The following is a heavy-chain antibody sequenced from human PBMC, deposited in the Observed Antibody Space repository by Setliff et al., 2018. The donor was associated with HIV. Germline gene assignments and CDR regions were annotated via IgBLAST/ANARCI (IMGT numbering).Heavy chain of an antibody. J-gene: IGHJ5*02. CDR2: ISPNGNSM. Sequence: PGGSLRLSCAASGFTFSDYYMTWIRQAPGKGLEWVSYISPNGNSMYYADPVKGRFTISRDNAKNSLYLQMNSLRAEDTALYYCAKDIIPAGLFHDLWGQGTLVTVSS. CDR3: AKDIIPAGLFHDL. CDR1: GFTFSDYY. D-gene: IGHD2-2*01. V-gene: IGHV3-11*04.